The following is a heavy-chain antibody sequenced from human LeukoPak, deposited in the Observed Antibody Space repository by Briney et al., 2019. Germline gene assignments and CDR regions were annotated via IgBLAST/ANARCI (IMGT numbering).Heavy chain of an antibody. D-gene: IGHD6-19*01. Sequence: SETLSLTCTVSGGSISSYYWSWIRQPPGKGLEWIGYIYYSGSTNYNPSLKSRVTISADTSKNQFSLKLSSVTAADTAVYYCARARPSGWYEIFDYWGQGTLVTVSS. J-gene: IGHJ4*02. CDR3: ARARPSGWYEIFDY. CDR2: IYYSGST. V-gene: IGHV4-59*01. CDR1: GGSISSYY.